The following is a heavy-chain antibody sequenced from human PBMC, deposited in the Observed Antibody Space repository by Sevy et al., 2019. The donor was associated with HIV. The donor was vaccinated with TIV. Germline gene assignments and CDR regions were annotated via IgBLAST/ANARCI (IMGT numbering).Heavy chain of an antibody. J-gene: IGHJ4*02. D-gene: IGHD6-19*01. Sequence: GGSLRLSCAASGFTVSSNYMSLVRQAPGKGLEWVSVIYSGGSTYYADSVKGRFTISRDNSKNTLYLQMNSLRAEDTAVYYCARGGLTVALDYWGQGTLVTVSS. V-gene: IGHV3-53*01. CDR1: GFTVSSNY. CDR3: ARGGLTVALDY. CDR2: IYSGGST.